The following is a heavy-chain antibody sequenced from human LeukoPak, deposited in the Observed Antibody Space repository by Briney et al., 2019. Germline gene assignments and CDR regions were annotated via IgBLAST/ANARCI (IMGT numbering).Heavy chain of an antibody. V-gene: IGHV4-31*03. CDR3: AREKYDSSLDY. CDR2: IYYSGST. J-gene: IGHJ4*02. CDR1: GGSISSGGYS. Sequence: SETLSLTCTVSGGSISSGGYSWSWIRQHPGKGLGWIGYIYYSGSTYYNPSLKSRVTISVDTSKNQFSLKLSSVTAADTAVYYCAREKYDSSLDYWGQGTLVTVSS. D-gene: IGHD3-22*01.